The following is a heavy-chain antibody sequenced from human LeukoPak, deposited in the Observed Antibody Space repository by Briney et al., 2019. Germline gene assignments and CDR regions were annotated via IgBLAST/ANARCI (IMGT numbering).Heavy chain of an antibody. D-gene: IGHD3-9*01. CDR2: ISSSGSTI. CDR1: GFTFSSYE. V-gene: IGHV3-48*03. J-gene: IGHJ6*04. Sequence: GGSLRLSCAASGFTFSSYEMNWVRQAPGKGLEWVSYISSSGSTIYYADSVKGRFTISRDNAKNSLYLQMNSLRAEDTAVYYCARAAYYDILTAYVWGKGTTVTVSS. CDR3: ARAAYYDILTAYV.